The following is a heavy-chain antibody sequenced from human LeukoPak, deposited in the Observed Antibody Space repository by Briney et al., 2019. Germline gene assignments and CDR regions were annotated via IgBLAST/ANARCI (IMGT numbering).Heavy chain of an antibody. V-gene: IGHV3-21*01. Sequence: PGGSLRLSCAASGFTFSSYSMNWVRQAPGKGLEWVSSISSSSSYIYYADSVKGRFTISRDNAKNSLHLQMNSLRAEDTAVYYCARDRVGASKAPFDYWGQGTLVTVSS. CDR1: GFTFSSYS. D-gene: IGHD1-26*01. CDR2: ISSSSSYI. CDR3: ARDRVGASKAPFDY. J-gene: IGHJ4*02.